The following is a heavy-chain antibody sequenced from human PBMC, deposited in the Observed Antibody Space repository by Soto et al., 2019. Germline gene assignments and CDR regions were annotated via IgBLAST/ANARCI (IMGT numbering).Heavy chain of an antibody. D-gene: IGHD3-22*01. V-gene: IGHV1-69*13. J-gene: IGHJ4*02. CDR1: GGTFSRYT. CDR3: ARDGTLYDSSAYYYLY. CDR2: ITPMFGTP. Sequence: SVKVSCKASGGTFSRYTITWVRQAPGQGLEWMGGITPMFGTPNYAQKFQGRVTITADESTSTAYMELSSLRSEDTAMYYCARDGTLYDSSAYYYLYWGQGTLVTVS.